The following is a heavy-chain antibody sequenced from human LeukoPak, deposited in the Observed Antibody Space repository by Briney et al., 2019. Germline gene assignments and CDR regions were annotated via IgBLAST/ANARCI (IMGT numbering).Heavy chain of an antibody. D-gene: IGHD3-22*01. CDR2: INHSGST. CDR1: GGSFSGYY. J-gene: IGHJ3*02. Sequence: SETLSLTCAVYGGSFSGYYWSWIRQPPGKGLEWIGEINHSGSTNCNPSLKSRVTISVDTSKNQFSLKLSSVTAADTAVYYCARRANSGFDAFDIWGQGTMVTVSS. CDR3: ARRANSGFDAFDI. V-gene: IGHV4-34*01.